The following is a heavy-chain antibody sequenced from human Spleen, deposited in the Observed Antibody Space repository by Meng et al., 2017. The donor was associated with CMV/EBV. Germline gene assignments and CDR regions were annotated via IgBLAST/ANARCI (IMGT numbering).Heavy chain of an antibody. J-gene: IGHJ4*02. CDR3: VRDADGLNF. CDR1: GGPFSGYY. V-gene: IGHV4-34*01. CDR2: INHTGST. Sequence: LSLTCAVYGGPFSGYYWSWIRQPPGKGLEWIGEINHTGSTKYNSSLKSRVSITIGMYKKEISLKLRSVTVADTAVYYCVRDADGLNFGGQGTLVTVSS. D-gene: IGHD5-24*01.